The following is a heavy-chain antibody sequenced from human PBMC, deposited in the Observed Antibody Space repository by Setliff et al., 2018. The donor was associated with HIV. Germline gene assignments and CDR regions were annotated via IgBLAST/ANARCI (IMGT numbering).Heavy chain of an antibody. CDR3: ARKGWNAYEAFDY. J-gene: IGHJ4*02. Sequence: SETLSLTCGVFGGSFSGDCWNWIRQPPGKGLEWIGEINRSGGTKYNPSLKSRVTISVDMSKNHFSLSLTSVTAADTAIYFCARKGWNAYEAFDYWGQGSLVTVSS. CDR2: INRSGGT. D-gene: IGHD1-1*01. CDR1: GGSFSGDC. V-gene: IGHV4-34*01.